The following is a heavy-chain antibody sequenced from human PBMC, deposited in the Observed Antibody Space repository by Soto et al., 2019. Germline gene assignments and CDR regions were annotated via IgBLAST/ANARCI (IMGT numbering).Heavy chain of an antibody. CDR1: GYSFSVYN. V-gene: IGHV1-2*02. Sequence: QVQLVQSGAEVKKPGASVKVSCKASGYSFSVYNIHWVRQAPGQGLEWMGWINHNSGGTNSAQKLQGRVTMTRDMSISTAYMELSRLRYDDTAVYYCATEGDYYWGQGTLVTVAS. J-gene: IGHJ4*02. CDR3: ATEGDYY. D-gene: IGHD3-16*01. CDR2: INHNSGGT.